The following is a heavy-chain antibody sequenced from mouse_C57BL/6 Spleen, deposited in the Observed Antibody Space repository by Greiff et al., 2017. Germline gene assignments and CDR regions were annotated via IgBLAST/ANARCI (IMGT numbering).Heavy chain of an antibody. V-gene: IGHV10-1*01. CDR2: IRSKSNNYAT. J-gene: IGHJ1*03. D-gene: IGHD1-1*01. CDR3: VRQPYYGSSYWYFDV. CDR1: GFSFNTYA. Sequence: EVQRVESGGGLVQPKGSLKLSCAASGFSFNTYAMNWVRQAPGKGLEWVARIRSKSNNYATYYADSVKDRFTISRDDSESMLYLQMNNLKTEDTAMYYCVRQPYYGSSYWYFDVWGTGTTVTVSS.